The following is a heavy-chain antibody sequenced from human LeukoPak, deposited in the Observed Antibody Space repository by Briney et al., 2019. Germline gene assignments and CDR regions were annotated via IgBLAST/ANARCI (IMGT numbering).Heavy chain of an antibody. CDR1: GDSVNSGAYY. J-gene: IGHJ3*02. Sequence: PSETLSLTCTVSGDSVNSGAYYWSWLRQPAGKEPEWIGRIYPLETTNYNPSLKSRVAISVDTSKNQFSLKLSFVTAADTAVYYCAREIVAGLGVSFDIWGQGTMVTVSS. CDR3: AREIVAGLGVSFDI. D-gene: IGHD6-19*01. CDR2: IYPLETT. V-gene: IGHV4-61*02.